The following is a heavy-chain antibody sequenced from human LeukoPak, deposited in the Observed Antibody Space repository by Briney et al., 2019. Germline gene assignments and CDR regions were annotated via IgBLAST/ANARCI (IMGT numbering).Heavy chain of an antibody. J-gene: IGHJ4*02. CDR1: GFTFSSYG. CDR3: AMFTIFGVVSYFDY. CDR2: ISYDGSNK. V-gene: IGHV3-30*03. Sequence: GGSLRLSCAASGFTFSSYGMHWVRQAPGKGLEWVAVISYDGSNKYYADSVKGRFTISRDNSKNTLYLQMNSLRAEDTAVYYCAMFTIFGVVSYFDYWGQGTLVTVSS. D-gene: IGHD3-3*01.